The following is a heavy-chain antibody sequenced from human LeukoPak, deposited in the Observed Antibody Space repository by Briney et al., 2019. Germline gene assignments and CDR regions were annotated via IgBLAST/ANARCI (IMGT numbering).Heavy chain of an antibody. J-gene: IGHJ6*02. V-gene: IGHV1-69*01. CDR1: GGTFSSYA. Sequence: ASVTVSCMASGGTFSSYAISWVRQAPGQGLEWMGGIIPIFGTANYAQKFQGRVTITADESTSTAYMELSSLRSDDTAVYYCAREGSLGYCSSTSCYPKHYYYYGMDVWGQGTTVTVSS. CDR2: IIPIFGTA. CDR3: AREGSLGYCSSTSCYPKHYYYYGMDV. D-gene: IGHD2-2*01.